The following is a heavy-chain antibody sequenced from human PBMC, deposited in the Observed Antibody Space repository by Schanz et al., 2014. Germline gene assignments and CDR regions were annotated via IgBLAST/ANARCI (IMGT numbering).Heavy chain of an antibody. CDR1: GFSFSRYG. V-gene: IGHV3-30*18. CDR2: ISSDETVT. CDR3: AKDRWRATVMVDAFDI. J-gene: IGHJ3*02. D-gene: IGHD4-4*01. Sequence: QIQLVESGGGVVQPGTSLRLSCTISGFSFSRYGMHWVRQAPGKGLEWVAVISSDETVTYYVDSVKGRFTISRDNSKNTVHLQMNSLRAEDTAVYFCAKDRWRATVMVDAFDIWGQGTKVTVSS.